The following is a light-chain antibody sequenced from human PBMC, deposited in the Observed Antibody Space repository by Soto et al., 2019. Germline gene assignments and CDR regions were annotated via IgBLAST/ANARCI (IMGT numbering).Light chain of an antibody. J-gene: IGKJ1*01. CDR2: DAS. V-gene: IGKV3-15*01. CDR1: QSVSNN. Sequence: ILMTQSPATLYVSPGERATLSCRASQSVSNNLACYQQKPGQAPRLLIYDASTRATGIPARFSGSGSGTEFTLTLSGLQSEDFAVYYCQQYNNWPPWTFGQGTKVEIK. CDR3: QQYNNWPPWT.